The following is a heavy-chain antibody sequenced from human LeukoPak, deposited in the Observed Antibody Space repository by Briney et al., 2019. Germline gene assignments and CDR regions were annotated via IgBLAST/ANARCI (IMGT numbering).Heavy chain of an antibody. V-gene: IGHV3-21*01. D-gene: IGHD5-12*01. CDR1: GFAFSSYN. Sequence: PGGSLRLYCAVSGFAFSSYNMNWVRQSPGKGLEWVSSISSGSGYMYYADSVKGRFTISRDNSKNSLYLEMSSLRAEDTAVYYCARAGLYSGSGLDYWGQGTLVTVSS. CDR3: ARAGLYSGSGLDY. J-gene: IGHJ4*02. CDR2: ISSGSGYM.